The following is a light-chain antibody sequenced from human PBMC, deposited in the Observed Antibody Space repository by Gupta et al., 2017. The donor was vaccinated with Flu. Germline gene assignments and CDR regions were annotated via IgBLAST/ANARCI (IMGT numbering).Light chain of an antibody. Sequence: GQSAKITCSGDALPKKYAYWYQQKSGQAPLLVSYEDIKRPSTIPGRFSGSSAGTVATSTIRGAQVEDEADDDCYSTDSSGSRGVFGGGTQLTVL. J-gene: IGLJ3*02. CDR3: YSTDSSGSRGV. V-gene: IGLV3-10*01. CDR1: ALPKKY. CDR2: EDI.